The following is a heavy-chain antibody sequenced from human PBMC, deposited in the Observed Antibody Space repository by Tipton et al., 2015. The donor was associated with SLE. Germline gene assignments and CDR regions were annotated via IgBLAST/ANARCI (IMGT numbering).Heavy chain of an antibody. CDR1: GASITSGGFF. J-gene: IGHJ4*02. V-gene: IGHV4-31*03. CDR2: VSYSGST. CDR3: ARDIYGSGSPLRYFDL. Sequence: TLSLTCTVSGASITSGGFFWSWIRQHPGKGLEWIGYVSYSGSTSCNPSLKSRVTMSIDTSKDQFSLKLTSVTAADTAVYFCARDIYGSGSPLRYFDLWGQGTLVTVSS. D-gene: IGHD3-10*01.